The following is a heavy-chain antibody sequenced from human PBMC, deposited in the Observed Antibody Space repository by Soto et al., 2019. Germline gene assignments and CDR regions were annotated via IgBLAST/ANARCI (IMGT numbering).Heavy chain of an antibody. CDR3: ARQGYSLRTSGYYPFDY. Sequence: SETLSLTCSVSGGFISNTTYYWAWVRQAPGKGLEWVGSIYFSGSGTSHYNPSLKSRVTISVDTSKNQFSLKLTSVTAADTAVYYCARQGYSLRTSGYYPFDYWGQGTLVTVYS. D-gene: IGHD3-22*01. CDR2: IYFSGSGTS. V-gene: IGHV4-39*01. CDR1: GGFISNTTYY. J-gene: IGHJ4*02.